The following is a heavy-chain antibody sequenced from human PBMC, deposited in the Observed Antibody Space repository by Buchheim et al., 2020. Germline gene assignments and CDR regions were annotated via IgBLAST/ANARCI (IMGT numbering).Heavy chain of an antibody. J-gene: IGHJ5*02. CDR2: IYTSGSP. CDR3: ARGLNYDFWSGYWFDP. Sequence: QVQLQESGPRLVKPSQTLSLTCTVSGGSISSGSYYWSWIRQPGGKGLEWIGRIYTSGSPTYNPSLKSRVIISLDTSQNQFSLKLSSVTAVDTAVYYCARGLNYDFWSGYWFDPWGQGTL. V-gene: IGHV4-61*02. CDR1: GGSISSGSYY. D-gene: IGHD3-3*01.